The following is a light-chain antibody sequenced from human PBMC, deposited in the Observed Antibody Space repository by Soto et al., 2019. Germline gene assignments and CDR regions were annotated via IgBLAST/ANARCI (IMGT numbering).Light chain of an antibody. CDR2: DAS. J-gene: IGKJ4*01. Sequence: IVLTQAPATLSLSPGERATLSCRASQSGRSYLAWYKQKVGQAPRLLIHDASKRATGIPARFSISGSWTDFTLTISGLVPEAVALYYCQQRDSWPLVTFGGGTKVEIK. CDR3: QQRDSWPLVT. V-gene: IGKV3-11*01. CDR1: QSGRSY.